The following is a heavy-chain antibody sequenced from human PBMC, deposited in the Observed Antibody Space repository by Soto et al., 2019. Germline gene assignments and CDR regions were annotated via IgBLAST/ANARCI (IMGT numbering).Heavy chain of an antibody. V-gene: IGHV3-23*01. CDR1: GFTFSSYA. D-gene: IGHD3-22*01. CDR3: AKMEVYYYDSSGYPLT. J-gene: IGHJ5*02. CDR2: ISGSGGST. Sequence: GGSLRLSCAASGFTFSSYAMSWVRQAPGKGLEWVSVISGSGGSTYYADSVKGRFTISRDNSKNTLYLQMNSLRAEDTAVYYCAKMEVYYYDSSGYPLTWGQGTLVTVSS.